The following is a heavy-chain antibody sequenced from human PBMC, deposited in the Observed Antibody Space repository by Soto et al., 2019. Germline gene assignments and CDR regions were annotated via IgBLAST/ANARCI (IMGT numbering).Heavy chain of an antibody. J-gene: IGHJ5*02. CDR3: AKSHSSIWYDRDWFDP. Sequence: PGGSLRLSCAASGLTFSSYAMSWVRQAPGKGLEWVSAISGSGGNTYYADSVKGRCTISRDNIQNTLYLQMNNLRGEDTALYYCAKSHSSIWYDRDWFDPWGQGTLVTVSS. D-gene: IGHD6-13*01. CDR1: GLTFSSYA. V-gene: IGHV3-23*01. CDR2: ISGSGGNT.